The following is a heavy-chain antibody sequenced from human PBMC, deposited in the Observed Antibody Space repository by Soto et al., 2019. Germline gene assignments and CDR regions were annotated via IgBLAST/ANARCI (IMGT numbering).Heavy chain of an antibody. Sequence: PGGSLRLSCAASGFTFSSYEMNWVRQAPGKGLEWVSYISISGSTIYYADSVKGRFTISRDNAKNSLYLQMNSLRAEDTAVYYCASLSGDYEYYYYGMDVWGQGTTVTVSS. D-gene: IGHD4-17*01. CDR2: ISISGSTI. CDR3: ASLSGDYEYYYYGMDV. J-gene: IGHJ6*02. CDR1: GFTFSSYE. V-gene: IGHV3-48*03.